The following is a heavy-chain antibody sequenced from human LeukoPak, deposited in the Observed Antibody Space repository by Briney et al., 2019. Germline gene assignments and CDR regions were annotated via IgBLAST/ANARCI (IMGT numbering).Heavy chain of an antibody. Sequence: GGSLRLSCVASGFNFDDYAMYWVRQAPGKGLEWVSGIDWNSGIIDYADSVKGRFTISRDNAKNSLYLQMNSLRAEDTALYYCAKEGYYGSGTHSHCDHWGQGTLVTVSS. CDR1: GFNFDDYA. CDR2: IDWNSGII. CDR3: AKEGYYGSGTHSHCDH. D-gene: IGHD3-10*01. J-gene: IGHJ4*02. V-gene: IGHV3-9*01.